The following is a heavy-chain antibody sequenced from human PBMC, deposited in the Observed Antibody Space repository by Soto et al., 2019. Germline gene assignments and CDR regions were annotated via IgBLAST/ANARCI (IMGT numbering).Heavy chain of an antibody. CDR2: ICYSGRT. J-gene: IGHJ4*02. V-gene: IGHV4-59*11. CDR1: GGSISTHY. Sequence: QVQLQESGPGLLKPSETLSLTCTVSGGSISTHYWNWIRQPPGKGLGWIGYICYSGRTNYNSSLKSRVTISLDTSKNQVSLRMSYMTPADTAVYYCARDPVGVTHFDYWGQGTLVTVSS. CDR3: ARDPVGVTHFDY. D-gene: IGHD1-26*01.